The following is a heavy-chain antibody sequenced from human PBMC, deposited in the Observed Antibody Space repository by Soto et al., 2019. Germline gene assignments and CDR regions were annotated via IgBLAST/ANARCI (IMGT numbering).Heavy chain of an antibody. CDR2: ISCSGNP. CDR1: GASIGSGGYD. D-gene: IGHD2-21*01. V-gene: IGHV4-31*03. J-gene: IGHJ5*02. CDR3: ARSKSIWFDR. Sequence: QVQLQELGPGLVKPSQTLPLTCTVSGASIGSGGYDWSRIRQHPGKGLEWIAFISCSGNPDYNPSLKSRVTISIDTSQNQFSLNVNSVTDADTAVYYCARSKSIWFDRWGQGTLVIVSA.